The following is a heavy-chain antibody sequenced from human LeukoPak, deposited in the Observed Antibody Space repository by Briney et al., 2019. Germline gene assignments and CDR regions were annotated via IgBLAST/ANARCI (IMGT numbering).Heavy chain of an antibody. D-gene: IGHD3-3*01. Sequence: GSSVKVSCKASGGTFSSYAISWVRQAPGQGLEWMGGIIPIFGTANYAQKFQGRVTITTDESTSTAYMELSSLRSEDTAVYYCARMGRFFGNWFDPWGQGTLVTVSS. CDR3: ARMGRFFGNWFDP. V-gene: IGHV1-69*05. CDR1: GGTFSSYA. J-gene: IGHJ5*02. CDR2: IIPIFGTA.